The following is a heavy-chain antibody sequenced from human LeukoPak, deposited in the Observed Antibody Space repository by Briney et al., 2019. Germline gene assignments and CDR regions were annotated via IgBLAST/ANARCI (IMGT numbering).Heavy chain of an antibody. CDR2: TYYRSKWYN. CDR3: ARAHIQGYSSGRPFDY. CDR1: GDSVSSNSAA. Sequence: SQTLSLTCAISGDSVSSNSAAWNWIRQSPSRGLEWLGRTYYRSKWYNDYAVSVKSRITINSDTSKNQFSLQLNSVTPEDTAVYYCARAHIQGYSSGRPFDYWGQGTLVTVSS. D-gene: IGHD6-19*01. J-gene: IGHJ4*02. V-gene: IGHV6-1*01.